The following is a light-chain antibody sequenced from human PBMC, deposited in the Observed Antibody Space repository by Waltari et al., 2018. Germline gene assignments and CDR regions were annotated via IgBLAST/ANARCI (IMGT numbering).Light chain of an antibody. Sequence: QSVLPQPPSVSGTPGQRVTISCSGSSYNIARSHVYWYQQFPGTAPKLLIYSDNQRPSGVPDRFSGSRSGTSASLAIGALRSVDEADYYCAVWDDILTAWVFGGGTKLTVL. J-gene: IGLJ3*02. V-gene: IGLV1-47*02. CDR1: SYNIARSH. CDR3: AVWDDILTAWV. CDR2: SDN.